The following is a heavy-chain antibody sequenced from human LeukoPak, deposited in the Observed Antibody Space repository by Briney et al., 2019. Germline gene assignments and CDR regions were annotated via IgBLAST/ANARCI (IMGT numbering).Heavy chain of an antibody. D-gene: IGHD3-22*01. CDR2: IKQDGSEK. CDR3: ASWEDYYDSSGYPWYYYYMDV. Sequence: GGSLRLSCAVSGFTFSGYWMSWVRQAPGKGLEWVANIKQDGSEKDYVDSVKGRFTISRDNAKNSLYLQMNSLRAEDTAVYYCASWEDYYDSSGYPWYYYYMDVWGKGTTVTVSS. V-gene: IGHV3-7*01. CDR1: GFTFSGYW. J-gene: IGHJ6*03.